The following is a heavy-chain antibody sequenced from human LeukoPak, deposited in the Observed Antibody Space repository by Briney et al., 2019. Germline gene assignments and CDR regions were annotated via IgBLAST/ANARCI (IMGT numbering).Heavy chain of an antibody. CDR3: ASGSSWYFHFDH. CDR2: IYSGGST. J-gene: IGHJ4*02. D-gene: IGHD2-15*01. V-gene: IGHV3-53*01. Sequence: GGSLRLSCEASGFSVSSNYMSWVRQAPGKGLEWVSVIYSGGSTYYADSVKGRFTISRDNSKNMVYLQMNSLRAEDTAVYYCASGSSWYFHFDHWGQGTRVTVSS. CDR1: GFSVSSNY.